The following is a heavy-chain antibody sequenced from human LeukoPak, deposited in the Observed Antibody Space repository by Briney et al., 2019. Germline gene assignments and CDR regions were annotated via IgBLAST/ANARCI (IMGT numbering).Heavy chain of an antibody. CDR2: IIPIFGTA. CDR1: GGSFSSFA. J-gene: IGHJ4*02. Sequence: ASVKVSCKASGGSFSSFAINWVRQPPGQGLEWMGGIIPIFGTADYAQKFQGRVTITTDESTSTAYMQLSNLKSEDTAVYYCARQSSHWSWGQGTLVTVSS. CDR3: ARQSSHWS. V-gene: IGHV1-69*05. D-gene: IGHD3-3*01.